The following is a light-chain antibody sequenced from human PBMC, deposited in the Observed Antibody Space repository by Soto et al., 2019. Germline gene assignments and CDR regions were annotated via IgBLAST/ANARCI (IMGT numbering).Light chain of an antibody. CDR1: QSIGRW. CDR3: QQYGTSPFT. CDR2: KAS. J-gene: IGKJ3*01. V-gene: IGKV1-5*03. Sequence: DIQITHSPSALSASVGDRVTITCLASQSIGRWLAWYQQKPGKAPKLLIYKASSLESGVPSRFSGSGSGTDFTLTISRLEPEDFAVYYCQQYGTSPFTFGPGTKVDI.